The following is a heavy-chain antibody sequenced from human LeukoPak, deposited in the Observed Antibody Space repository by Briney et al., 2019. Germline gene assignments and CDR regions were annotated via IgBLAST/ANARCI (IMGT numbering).Heavy chain of an antibody. CDR1: GFTFRSYS. D-gene: IGHD3-10*01. CDR2: INTDGSST. V-gene: IGHV3-74*01. J-gene: IGHJ4*02. Sequence: GGSLRLSCAASGFTFRSYSMHWVRQAPGKGLVWVSRINTDGSSTTYADSVRGRFTISRDNAKNTLHLQMNSLRAEDTAVYYCARGRFGEFLWGQGTLVTVSS. CDR3: ARGRFGEFL.